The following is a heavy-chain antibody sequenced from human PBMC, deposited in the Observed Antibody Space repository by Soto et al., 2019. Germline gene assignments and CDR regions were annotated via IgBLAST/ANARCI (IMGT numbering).Heavy chain of an antibody. Sequence: SVKVSCKASGYTFTSYGISWVRQAPGQGLEWMGGIIPIFGTANYAQKFQGRVTITADDSTSPAYMELSSVRSEEPAVYYCASLIRWGSYYYYGMDVWGQGTTVTVSS. V-gene: IGHV1-69*13. D-gene: IGHD3-16*01. J-gene: IGHJ6*02. CDR1: GYTFTSYG. CDR2: IIPIFGTA. CDR3: ASLIRWGSYYYYGMDV.